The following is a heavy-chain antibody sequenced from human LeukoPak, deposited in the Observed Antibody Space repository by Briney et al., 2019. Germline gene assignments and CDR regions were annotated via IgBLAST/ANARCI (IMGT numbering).Heavy chain of an antibody. CDR2: ISHTGNTK. CDR1: GFNFSSSE. V-gene: IGHV3-48*03. CDR3: VRTFVSGYDVLTGYFRAFDY. Sequence: GGSLRLSCAASGFNFSSSEMRWVRQAPGKGLEWLSYISHTGNTKYYADSVQGRFTVSRDNGKSLLFLQMSSLRAGDTAIYYYVRTFVSGYDVLTGYFRAFDYWGQGALVTVSS. J-gene: IGHJ4*02. D-gene: IGHD3-9*01.